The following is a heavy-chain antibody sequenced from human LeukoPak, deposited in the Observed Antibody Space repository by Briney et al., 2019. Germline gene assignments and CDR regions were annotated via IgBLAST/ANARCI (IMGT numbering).Heavy chain of an antibody. CDR3: AKEVSGSPYFDY. Sequence: GGSLRLSCAASGFTFSSYAMSWVRQAPGKGLEWVSGISGSGGSAYYADSVNGRFTLSRDNSKNTLYLQMNSLRAEDTAVYYCAKEVSGSPYFDYWGQGTLVTVSS. V-gene: IGHV3-23*01. D-gene: IGHD3-10*01. J-gene: IGHJ4*02. CDR1: GFTFSSYA. CDR2: ISGSGGSA.